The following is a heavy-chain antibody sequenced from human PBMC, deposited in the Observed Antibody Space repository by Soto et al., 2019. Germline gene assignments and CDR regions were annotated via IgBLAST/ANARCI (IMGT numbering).Heavy chain of an antibody. CDR2: ISYDGSNK. CDR3: AKDTLTVTTLFY. J-gene: IGHJ4*02. V-gene: IGHV3-30*18. Sequence: QVQLVESGGGVVQPGRSLRLSCAASGFTFSSYGMHWVRQAPGKGLEWVAVISYDGSNKYYADSVKGRFTISRDNSKNTLYLQMNSLRAEDTAVYYCAKDTLTVTTLFYWGQGTLVTVSS. CDR1: GFTFSSYG. D-gene: IGHD4-17*01.